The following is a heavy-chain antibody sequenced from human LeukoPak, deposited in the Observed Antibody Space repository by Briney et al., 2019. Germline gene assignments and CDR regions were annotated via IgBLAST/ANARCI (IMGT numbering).Heavy chain of an antibody. Sequence: KPSETLSLTCTVSGYSISSGYYWGWIRQPPGKGLEWIGSIYHSGSTYYNPSLKSRVTISVDTSKNQFSLKLSSVTAADTAVYYCARDLAMREVTRFDPWGQGTLVTVSS. CDR2: IYHSGST. J-gene: IGHJ5*02. CDR3: ARDLAMREVTRFDP. D-gene: IGHD2-2*01. V-gene: IGHV4-38-2*02. CDR1: GYSISSGYY.